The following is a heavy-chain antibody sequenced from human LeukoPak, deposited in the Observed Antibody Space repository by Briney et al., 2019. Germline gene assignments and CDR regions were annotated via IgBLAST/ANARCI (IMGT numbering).Heavy chain of an antibody. CDR3: ARANSYGYSFYYYYMDV. CDR1: GGSISSYY. J-gene: IGHJ6*03. D-gene: IGHD5-18*01. Sequence: SETLSLTCTVSGGSISSYYWSWIRQPPGKGLEWIGYIYDSGSTNYNPSLKSRVTISVDTSKNQFSLKLSSVTAADTAVYYCARANSYGYSFYYYYMDVWGKGTTVTVSS. CDR2: IYDSGST. V-gene: IGHV4-59*12.